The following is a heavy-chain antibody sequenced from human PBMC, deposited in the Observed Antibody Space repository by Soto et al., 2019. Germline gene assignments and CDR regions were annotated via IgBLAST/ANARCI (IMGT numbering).Heavy chain of an antibody. CDR3: ARDLVYSSSCYIKGVNYYYYGMDV. D-gene: IGHD6-13*01. CDR2: ISAYNGNT. V-gene: IGHV1-18*04. CDR1: GYTFTSYG. Sequence: ASVKVSFKASGYTFTSYGISWVRQAPGQGLEWMGWISAYNGNTNYAQKLQGRVTMTTDTSTSTAYMELRSLRSDDTAVYYCARDLVYSSSCYIKGVNYYYYGMDVWGQGTTVTVSS. J-gene: IGHJ6*02.